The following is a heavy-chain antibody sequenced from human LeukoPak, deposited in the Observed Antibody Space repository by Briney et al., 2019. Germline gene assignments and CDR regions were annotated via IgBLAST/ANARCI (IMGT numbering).Heavy chain of an antibody. J-gene: IGHJ6*03. CDR3: ARLDCSSTSCYTGYYYYMDV. CDR2: IYYSGST. V-gene: IGHV4-59*08. D-gene: IGHD2-2*02. CDR1: GGSISSYY. Sequence: PSETLSLTCTVSGGSISSYYWSWIRQPPGKGLEWIGYIYYSGSTNYNPSLKSRVTISVDTSKNQFPLKLSSVTAADTAVYYCARLDCSSTSCYTGYYYYMDVWGKGTTVTVSS.